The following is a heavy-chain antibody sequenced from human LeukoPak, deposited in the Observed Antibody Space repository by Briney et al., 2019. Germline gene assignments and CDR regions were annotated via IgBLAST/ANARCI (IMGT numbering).Heavy chain of an antibody. D-gene: IGHD6-19*01. CDR3: ARTRGRLGYYYYYMDV. CDR2: INPNSGGT. Sequence: VASVKVSCKASGYTFTSYGISWVRQAPGQGFEWMGRINPNSGGTNYAQKFQGRVTMTRDTSISTAYMELSRLRSDDTAVYYCARTRGRLGYYYYYMDVWGKGTTVTVSS. CDR1: GYTFTSYG. V-gene: IGHV1-2*06. J-gene: IGHJ6*03.